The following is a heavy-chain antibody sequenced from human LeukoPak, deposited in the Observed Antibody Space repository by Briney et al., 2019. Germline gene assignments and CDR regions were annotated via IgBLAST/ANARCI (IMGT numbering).Heavy chain of an antibody. Sequence: GASVKVSCKASGYTFTSYGISWVRQAPGQGLEWMGWISAYNGNTNYAQKLQGRVTMTTDTSTSTAYMELRSLRSDDTAVYYCAREGEIPSAGYYYGMDVWGQGTTVTVSS. CDR1: GYTFTSYG. CDR2: ISAYNGNT. V-gene: IGHV1-18*01. J-gene: IGHJ6*02. CDR3: AREGEIPSAGYYYGMDV. D-gene: IGHD3-10*01.